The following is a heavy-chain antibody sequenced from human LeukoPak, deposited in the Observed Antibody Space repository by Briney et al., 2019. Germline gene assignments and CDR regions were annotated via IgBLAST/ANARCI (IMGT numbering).Heavy chain of an antibody. CDR3: ARGPYCSGGSCPLYFDY. CDR1: GGSISSGGYS. V-gene: IGHV4-30-2*01. Sequence: SETLSLTCAVSGGSISSGGYSWSWIRQPPGKGLEWIGYIYHSGSTYYNPSLKSRVTISVDRSKNQFSLKLSPVTAADTAVYYCARGPYCSGGSCPLYFDYWGQGTLVTVSS. J-gene: IGHJ4*02. D-gene: IGHD2-15*01. CDR2: IYHSGST.